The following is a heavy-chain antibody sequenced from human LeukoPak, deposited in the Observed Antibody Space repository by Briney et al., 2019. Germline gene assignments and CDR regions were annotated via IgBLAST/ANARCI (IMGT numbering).Heavy chain of an antibody. CDR3: AREVWGIVGATTYFDY. Sequence: GRSLRLSCAASGFTFSSYDMHCVRQAPGKGLEWGAVISYDGSNKYYTDSVKGRFTISRDNSKNTLYLQMNSLRAEDTAVYYCAREVWGIVGATTYFDYWGQGTLVTVSS. D-gene: IGHD1-26*01. V-gene: IGHV3-30-3*01. CDR1: GFTFSSYD. CDR2: ISYDGSNK. J-gene: IGHJ4*02.